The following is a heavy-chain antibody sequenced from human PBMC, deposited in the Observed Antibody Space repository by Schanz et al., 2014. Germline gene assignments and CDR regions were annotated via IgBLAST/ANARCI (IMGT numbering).Heavy chain of an antibody. V-gene: IGHV1-18*01. D-gene: IGHD3-10*01. Sequence: QGLLVQSGGEVKKPGASVKISCQASGYTFSNYGISWVRQAPGQGFEWMGWISTYNGHTRYGQKFQDRLSLTTDTDTATAHVELRSLRTDDTAVYYCARAPTRMNMFRGVTYFFDYWGQGTLVTVSS. CDR1: GYTFSNYG. CDR3: ARAPTRMNMFRGVTYFFDY. J-gene: IGHJ4*02. CDR2: ISTYNGHT.